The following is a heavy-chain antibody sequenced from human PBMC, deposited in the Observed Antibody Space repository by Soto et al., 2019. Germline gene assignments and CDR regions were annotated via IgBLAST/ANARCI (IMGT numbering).Heavy chain of an antibody. CDR1: GFTFSSYG. Sequence: PGGSLRLSCAASGFTFSSYGMHWVRQAPGKGLEWVAVIWYDGSNKYYADSVKGRFTISRDNSKNTLYLQMNSLRAEDTAVYYCAGARGSLGNFDYWGQGTLVTVSS. CDR3: AGARGSLGNFDY. J-gene: IGHJ4*02. CDR2: IWYDGSNK. V-gene: IGHV3-33*01. D-gene: IGHD1-26*01.